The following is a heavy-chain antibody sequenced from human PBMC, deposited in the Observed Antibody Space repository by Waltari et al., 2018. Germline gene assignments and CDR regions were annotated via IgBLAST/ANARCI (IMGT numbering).Heavy chain of an antibody. D-gene: IGHD2-21*02. CDR3: ARDPGVVTPWYFDL. J-gene: IGHJ2*01. CDR1: GGSISNNY. V-gene: IGHV4-59*01. CDR2: IFYTGST. Sequence: QVQLQESGPGLVKPSETLSLTCTVSGGSISNNYWSWIRQPPGKGLECIGHIFYTGSTTYSPSLKGRVTISLDTSKNLFSLRLNSVTAADTAVYYCARDPGVVTPWYFDLWGRGMLVTVSS.